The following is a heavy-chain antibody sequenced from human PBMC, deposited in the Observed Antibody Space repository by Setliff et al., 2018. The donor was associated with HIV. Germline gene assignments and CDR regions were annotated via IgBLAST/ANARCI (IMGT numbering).Heavy chain of an antibody. J-gene: IGHJ4*02. V-gene: IGHV1-69*13. CDR1: GGTFSSYG. CDR2: IIPMFGTG. CDR3: ARDYSPTFYYYDSSGTFDY. D-gene: IGHD3-22*01. Sequence: ASVKVSCKTSGGTFSSYGISWVRQAPGQGLEWMGGIIPMFGTGFYAQKFQGRVTITAVESTSTAYMELSSLRSEDTAVYYCARDYSPTFYYYDSSGTFDYWGQGTLVTVSS.